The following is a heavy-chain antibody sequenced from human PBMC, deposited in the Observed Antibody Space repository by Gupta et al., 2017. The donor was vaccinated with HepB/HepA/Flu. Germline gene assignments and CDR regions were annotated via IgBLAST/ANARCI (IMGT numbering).Heavy chain of an antibody. V-gene: IGHV1-8*01. J-gene: IGHJ4*02. Sequence: QVQLVQSGAEVKKPGASVKVSCKASGYSFTSYDVSWVRQATGQGLEWMGWMNPRSGKTGYLQKFQGRVTMTRDTSISTAYMELSSLRSEDTAVYYCARGTRTFDYWGQGTLVTVSS. CDR3: ARGTRTFDY. CDR2: MNPRSGKT. CDR1: GYSFTSYD.